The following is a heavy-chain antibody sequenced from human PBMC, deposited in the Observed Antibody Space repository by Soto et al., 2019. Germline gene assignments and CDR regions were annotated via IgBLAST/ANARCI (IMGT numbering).Heavy chain of an antibody. V-gene: IGHV3-9*01. J-gene: IGHJ4*02. CDR3: ARTETYYDFSRGYYFDY. CDR2: ISWNSGSI. CDR1: GFTFDDYA. D-gene: IGHD3-3*01. Sequence: GGSLRLSCAASGFTFDDYAMHWVRQAPGKGLEWVSGISWNSGSIGYADSVKGRFTISRDNAKNSLYLQMNSLRAEDTALYYCARTETYYDFSRGYYFDYWGQGTLVTVSS.